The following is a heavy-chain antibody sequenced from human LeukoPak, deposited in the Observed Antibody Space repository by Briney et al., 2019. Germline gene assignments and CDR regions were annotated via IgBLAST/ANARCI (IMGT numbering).Heavy chain of an antibody. Sequence: ASVKVSCKASGYTFTSYGISWVRQAPGQGLEWMGWISAYNGNTNYAQELQGRVTMTTDTSTSTAYMELRSLRSDDTAVYYCARDRPYDFWSGYLEYYFDYWGQGTLVTVSP. CDR1: GYTFTSYG. CDR2: ISAYNGNT. D-gene: IGHD3-3*01. CDR3: ARDRPYDFWSGYLEYYFDY. J-gene: IGHJ4*02. V-gene: IGHV1-18*01.